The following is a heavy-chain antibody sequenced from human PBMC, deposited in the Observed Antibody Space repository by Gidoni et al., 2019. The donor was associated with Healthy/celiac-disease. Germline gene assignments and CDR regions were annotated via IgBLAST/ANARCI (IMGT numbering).Heavy chain of an antibody. J-gene: IGHJ3*02. D-gene: IGHD3-22*01. CDR1: GYTFTSYG. Sequence: QVPLVQSGAEVKKPGASVTVSCKASGYTFTSYGISWVRQAPGQGLEWMGWISAYNGNTNYAQKLQGRVTMTTDTSTSTAYMELRSLRSDDTAVYYCARDLAMIGELDAFDIWGQGTMVTVSS. V-gene: IGHV1-18*04. CDR2: ISAYNGNT. CDR3: ARDLAMIGELDAFDI.